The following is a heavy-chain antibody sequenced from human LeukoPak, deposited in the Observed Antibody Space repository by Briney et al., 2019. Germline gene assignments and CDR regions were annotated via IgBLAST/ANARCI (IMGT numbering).Heavy chain of an antibody. D-gene: IGHD5-12*01. J-gene: IGHJ4*02. CDR2: IWYDGSNK. V-gene: IGHV3-33*01. CDR1: GFTFSSYG. CDR3: ARDQGGYDGGLLYYFDY. Sequence: SGRSLRLSCAASGFTFSSYGMHWVHQAPGKGLEWVAVIWYDGSNKYYADSVKGRFTISRDNSKNTLYLQMNSLRAEDTAVYYCARDQGGYDGGLLYYFDYWGQGTLVTVSS.